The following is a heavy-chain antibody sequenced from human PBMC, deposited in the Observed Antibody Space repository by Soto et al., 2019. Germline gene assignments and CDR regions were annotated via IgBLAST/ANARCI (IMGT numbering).Heavy chain of an antibody. CDR3: ARVSMPVDYRPSGQYYYDY. Sequence: LSLSCSVSGCSVNRGGYYGSWILQPPGVGLKLIGYIFYSGATNYNASLTSRVTMSLHTSKNQCSLKLTSVTAADTAVYYCARVSMPVDYRPSGQYYYDYWGQGTLVTVSS. D-gene: IGHD2-15*01. V-gene: IGHV4-61*08. J-gene: IGHJ4*02. CDR1: GCSVNRGGYY. CDR2: IFYSGAT.